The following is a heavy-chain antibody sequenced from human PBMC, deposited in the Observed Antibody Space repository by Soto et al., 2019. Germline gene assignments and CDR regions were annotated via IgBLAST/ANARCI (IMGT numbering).Heavy chain of an antibody. Sequence: GGSLRLSCTASGFTFSISAMHWVRQAPGRGLEWVSAISGSGGNTYYADSVKGRFTISRDNSKNTLYLQMNSLRAEDTAVYYCARPTAAGHYYYYYGMDVWGQGTTVTVSS. D-gene: IGHD6-13*01. CDR3: ARPTAAGHYYYYYGMDV. CDR2: ISGSGGNT. J-gene: IGHJ6*02. V-gene: IGHV3-23*01. CDR1: GFTFSISA.